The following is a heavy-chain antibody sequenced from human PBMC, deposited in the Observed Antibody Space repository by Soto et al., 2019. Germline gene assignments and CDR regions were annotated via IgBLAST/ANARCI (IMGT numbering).Heavy chain of an antibody. CDR1: GYTFTSYD. CDR3: ARKRGDDYGDYVALDWSDP. Sequence: VSVKVSCNASGYTFTSYDINWVRQATGQGLEWMGWMNPNSGNTGYAQKFQGRVTMTRSTSISTAYMELSSLRSEDTAVYYCARKRGDDYGDYVALDWSDPWGQGTLVTVSS. D-gene: IGHD4-17*01. J-gene: IGHJ5*02. V-gene: IGHV1-8*01. CDR2: MNPNSGNT.